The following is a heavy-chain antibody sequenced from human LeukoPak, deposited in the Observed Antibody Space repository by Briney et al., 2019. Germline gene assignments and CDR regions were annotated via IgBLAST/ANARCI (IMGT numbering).Heavy chain of an antibody. CDR3: ARPVHDSTGYYYVFDY. Sequence: GESLKISCQGSGDSFTSYWIGWVRQMPGKGLEWMAIIYPGDSDTRYSPSFQGQVTISADKSINPAYLQWSSLKASDTAMYYCARPVHDSTGYYYVFDYWGQGTLVTVSS. CDR2: IYPGDSDT. D-gene: IGHD3-22*01. V-gene: IGHV5-51*01. J-gene: IGHJ4*02. CDR1: GDSFTSYW.